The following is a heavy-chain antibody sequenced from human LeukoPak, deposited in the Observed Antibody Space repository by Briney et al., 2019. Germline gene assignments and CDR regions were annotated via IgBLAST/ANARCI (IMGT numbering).Heavy chain of an antibody. J-gene: IGHJ4*02. Sequence: PSQTLSLTCTVSGGSLSSGGYYWRWIRQHPGKGLEWIGYSYYSGSTYYNPSLKSRVTISVDTSKNQFSLKLGSVTAADTAVYYCARDSGNYYDSSGLVFDYWGQGTLVTVSS. D-gene: IGHD3-22*01. V-gene: IGHV4-31*03. CDR2: SYYSGST. CDR1: GGSLSSGGYY. CDR3: ARDSGNYYDSSGLVFDY.